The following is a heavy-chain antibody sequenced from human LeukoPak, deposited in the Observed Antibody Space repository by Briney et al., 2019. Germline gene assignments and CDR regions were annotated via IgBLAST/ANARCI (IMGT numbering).Heavy chain of an antibody. CDR3: TRGWSPIL. J-gene: IGHJ4*02. CDR2: ISWNSGSI. Sequence: GGSLRLSCAASGFTFDDYAMHWVRHAPGKGLEWVSGISWNSGSIGYADSVKGRFTISRDNAKNSLWLQVDSLRVEDTAVYYCTRGWSPILWGQGTLVTVSS. CDR1: GFTFDDYA. V-gene: IGHV3-9*01.